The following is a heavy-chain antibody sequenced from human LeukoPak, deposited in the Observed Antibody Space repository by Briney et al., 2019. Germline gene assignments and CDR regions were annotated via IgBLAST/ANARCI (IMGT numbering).Heavy chain of an antibody. CDR2: INHSAST. D-gene: IGHD6-6*01. CDR3: ASGIAARLNYYYYYMDV. J-gene: IGHJ6*03. Sequence: SETLSLTCAVYGGSFSGYYWSWIRQPPGKGLEWIGEINHSASTNYNPSLKSRVTISVDTSKNQFSLKLSSVTAADTAVYYCASGIAARLNYYYYYMDVWGKGTTVTVSS. CDR1: GGSFSGYY. V-gene: IGHV4-34*01.